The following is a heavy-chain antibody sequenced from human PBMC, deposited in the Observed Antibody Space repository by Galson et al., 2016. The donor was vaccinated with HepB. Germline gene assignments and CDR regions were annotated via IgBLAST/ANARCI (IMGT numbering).Heavy chain of an antibody. CDR1: GGSISSSTYY. J-gene: IGHJ4*02. CDR2: IYYSGYT. V-gene: IGHV4-39*01. D-gene: IGHD2-21*02. Sequence: SETLSLTCTVSGGSISSSTYYWGWIRQPPGKGLEWIGSIYYSGYTYYNPSLKSRVTISVDTSEDQFSLNLSSVTAADTAVYYCARHSLHPYGLLHYWGQGTLVTVSS. CDR3: ARHSLHPYGLLHY.